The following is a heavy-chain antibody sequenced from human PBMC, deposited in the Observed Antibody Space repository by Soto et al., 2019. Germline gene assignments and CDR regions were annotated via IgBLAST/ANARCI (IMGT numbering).Heavy chain of an antibody. J-gene: IGHJ5*02. V-gene: IGHV4-59*01. CDR2: IYYSGST. CDR1: GASIDAYY. D-gene: IGHD2-2*02. CDR3: ARQLVTGYNDH. Sequence: QVLLQESGPGLVKTSETLSLTCTVSGASIDAYYWTWIRQPPGKGLEWIGYIYYSGSTDYNPSLKSRVTISIDASRTHFSLKLSSETAADTAVYYCARQLVTGYNDHWGQGALVTVSS.